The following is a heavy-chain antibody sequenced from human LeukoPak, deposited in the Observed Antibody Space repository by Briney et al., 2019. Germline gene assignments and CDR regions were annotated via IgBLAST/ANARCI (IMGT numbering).Heavy chain of an antibody. CDR2: ISYDGSNK. J-gene: IGHJ4*02. CDR3: AKDRYGDYSFWY. Sequence: GGSLRLSCGASGFTLSSYGMHWVRQAPGKGLEWVAVISYDGSNKYYADSVKGRFTISRDNSKNTLYLQMNSLRAEDTAVYYCAKDRYGDYSFWYWGQGTLVTVSS. CDR1: GFTLSSYG. V-gene: IGHV3-30*18. D-gene: IGHD4-17*01.